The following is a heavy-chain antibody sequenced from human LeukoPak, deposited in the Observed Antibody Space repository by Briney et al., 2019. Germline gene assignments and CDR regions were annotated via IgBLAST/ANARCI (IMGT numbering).Heavy chain of an antibody. CDR3: ARQGDGYEATLPAY. D-gene: IGHD5-24*01. V-gene: IGHV4-59*01. Sequence: SETLSLTCTVSGCSISSYYWSWIRQPPGRGLEWIGYIYYSGSTNYNPSLKSRVTISVDTSKNQFSLKLSSVTAADTAVYYCARQGDGYEATLPAYWGQGTLVTVSS. CDR1: GCSISSYY. J-gene: IGHJ4*02. CDR2: IYYSGST.